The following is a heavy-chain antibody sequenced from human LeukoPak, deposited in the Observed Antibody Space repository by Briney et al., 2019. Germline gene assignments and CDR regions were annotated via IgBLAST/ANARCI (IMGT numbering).Heavy chain of an antibody. CDR1: GGSCCV. J-gene: IGHJ4*02. Sequence: ASVKVSCKASGGSCCVISWVRQAPGQGLEWMGWINPNSGGTNYAQKFQGRVTMTRDTSISTAYMELSRLRSDDTAVYYCARDPLQWLVQYYFDYWGQGTLVTVSS. V-gene: IGHV1-2*02. D-gene: IGHD6-19*01. CDR2: INPNSGGT. CDR3: ARDPLQWLVQYYFDY.